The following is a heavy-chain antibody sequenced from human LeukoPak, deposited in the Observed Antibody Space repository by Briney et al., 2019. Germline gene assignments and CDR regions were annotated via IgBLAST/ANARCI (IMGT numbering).Heavy chain of an antibody. CDR2: IYTSGST. Sequence: SETLSLTCTVSGGSSSRCYWSWIRQPAGKGLEWMGRIYTSGSTTYNPSLKSRVTMSVDTSKNQFSLKLSSVTAADTAVYYCARDSGTTGEVKFDPWGQGTLVTVSS. CDR1: GGSSSRCY. V-gene: IGHV4-4*07. D-gene: IGHD3-10*01. CDR3: ARDSGTTGEVKFDP. J-gene: IGHJ5*02.